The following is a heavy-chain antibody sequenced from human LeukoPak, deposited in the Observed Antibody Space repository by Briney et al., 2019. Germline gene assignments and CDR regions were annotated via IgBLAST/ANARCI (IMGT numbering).Heavy chain of an antibody. CDR1: GFTFTSHW. CDR2: INEGGREK. J-gene: IGHJ4*02. D-gene: IGHD3-16*01. V-gene: IGHV3-7*01. CDR3: ATGGGLATEIDY. Sequence: GGSLRLSCEASGFTFTSHWMSWVRQVPGKGLEWVAKINEGGREKYYVDSVKGRFTISRDNAKNSLSLQMNSLRTEDTAMYYCATGGGLATEIDYWGQGTLVTVSS.